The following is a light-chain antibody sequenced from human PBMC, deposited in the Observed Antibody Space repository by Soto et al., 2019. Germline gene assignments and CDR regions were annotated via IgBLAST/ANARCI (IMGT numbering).Light chain of an antibody. CDR1: QSISSY. Sequence: IQITESPSSVSASVGDRGTITCRASQSISSYLNWYQQKPGKAPKLLIYAASSLQSGVPSRFSGSGSGTDITLTISSLRPEDFATYYCQQSYSSPWTFGQGTKVEIK. CDR2: AAS. J-gene: IGKJ1*01. CDR3: QQSYSSPWT. V-gene: IGKV1-39*01.